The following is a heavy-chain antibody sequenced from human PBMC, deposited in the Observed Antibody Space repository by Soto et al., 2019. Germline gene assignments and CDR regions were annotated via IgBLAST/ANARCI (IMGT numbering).Heavy chain of an antibody. Sequence: GGSLRLSCAASGFTFSSYWMHWVRQAPGKGLVWVSRINSDGSSTSYADSVKGRFTISRDNAKNTLYLQMNSLRAEDTAVYYCARVDLLRVVVSRRYYYYYMDVWGKGTTVTVSS. CDR3: ARVDLLRVVVSRRYYYYYMDV. CDR1: GFTFSSYW. J-gene: IGHJ6*03. CDR2: INSDGSST. D-gene: IGHD2-2*01. V-gene: IGHV3-74*01.